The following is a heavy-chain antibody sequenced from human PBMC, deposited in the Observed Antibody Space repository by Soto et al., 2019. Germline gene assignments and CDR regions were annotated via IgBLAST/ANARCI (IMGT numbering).Heavy chain of an antibody. Sequence: GGSLRLSCAASGFTFSRYSMNWVRQAPGKGLEWISYITSDSSTIYCADSVKGRFTISRDNAKNSLFLQMNSLRDEDTAMYYCARDNGRAGPFDPWGQGTLVTVSS. V-gene: IGHV3-48*02. CDR2: ITSDSSTI. D-gene: IGHD6-13*01. J-gene: IGHJ5*02. CDR3: ARDNGRAGPFDP. CDR1: GFTFSRYS.